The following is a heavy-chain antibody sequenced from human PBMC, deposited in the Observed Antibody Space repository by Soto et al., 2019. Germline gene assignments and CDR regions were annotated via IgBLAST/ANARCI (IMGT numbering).Heavy chain of an antibody. CDR1: GFTFSSYD. D-gene: IGHD3-22*01. CDR2: IGTAGDT. CDR3: ARSPPGGYHYYYGMDV. J-gene: IGHJ6*02. Sequence: EVQLVESGGGLVQPGGSLRLSCAASGFTFSSYDMQWVRQATGKGLEWVSAIGTAGDTYYPGSVKGRVTISRENAKNSLYLQMNSLRAGDTAVYYCARSPPGGYHYYYGMDVWGQGTTVTVSS. V-gene: IGHV3-13*04.